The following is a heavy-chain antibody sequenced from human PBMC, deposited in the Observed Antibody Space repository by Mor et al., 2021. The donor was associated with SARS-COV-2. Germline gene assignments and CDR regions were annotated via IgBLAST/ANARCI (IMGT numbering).Heavy chain of an antibody. V-gene: IGHV3-30*02. CDR3: AKYKDGYCSTTTCSSVDY. J-gene: IGHJ4*02. Sequence: YADSVKARVPISRDNSKNTLYLQMNSLRAEDTAVYYCAKYKDGYCSTTTCSSVDYWGQGTLVTVSS. D-gene: IGHD2-2*03.